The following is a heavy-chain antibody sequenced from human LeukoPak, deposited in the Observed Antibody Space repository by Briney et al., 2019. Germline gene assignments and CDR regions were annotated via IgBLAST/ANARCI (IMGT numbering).Heavy chain of an antibody. CDR3: ARRYRDGYNY. CDR2: IYYSGST. Sequence: SETLSLTCTVSGGSISSYYWSWIRQPPGKGLEWIGYIYYSGSTYYNPSLKSRVTISVDTSKNQFSLKLSSVTAADTAVYYCARRYRDGYNYWGQGTLVTVSS. D-gene: IGHD5-24*01. CDR1: GGSISSYY. J-gene: IGHJ4*02. V-gene: IGHV4-59*08.